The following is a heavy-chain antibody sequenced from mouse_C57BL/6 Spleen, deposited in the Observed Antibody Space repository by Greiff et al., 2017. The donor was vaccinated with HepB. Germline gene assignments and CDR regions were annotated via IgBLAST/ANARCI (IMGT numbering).Heavy chain of an antibody. CDR2: IYPGSGST. CDR3: AHMVTAYDYAMDY. J-gene: IGHJ4*01. D-gene: IGHD2-2*01. CDR1: GYTFTSYW. Sequence: QVQLQQPGAELVKPGASVKMSCKASGYTFTSYWITWVKQRPGQGLEWIGDIYPGSGSTNYNEKFKSKATLTVDTSSSTAYMQLSSLTSEDSAVYYCAHMVTAYDYAMDYWGQGTSVTVSS. V-gene: IGHV1-55*01.